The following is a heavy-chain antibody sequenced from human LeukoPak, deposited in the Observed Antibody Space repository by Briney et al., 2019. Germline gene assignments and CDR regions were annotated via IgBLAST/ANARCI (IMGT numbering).Heavy chain of an antibody. CDR2: ITSSGGGT. CDR1: GFTLSSYA. D-gene: IGHD6-6*01. CDR3: ATRIEQQLVP. V-gene: IGHV3-23*01. Sequence: AGGSLRLSCAVSGFTLSSYAMSWVRQAPGKGLEWVSAITSSGGGTYYADSVKGRFTISRDNSKSTLYLQMNSLGVDDTALYYCATRIEQQLVPGGQGTLVTVSS. J-gene: IGHJ4*02.